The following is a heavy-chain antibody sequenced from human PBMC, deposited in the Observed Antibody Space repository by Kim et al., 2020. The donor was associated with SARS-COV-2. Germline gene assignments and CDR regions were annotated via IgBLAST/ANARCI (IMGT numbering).Heavy chain of an antibody. CDR2: INAGNGNT. V-gene: IGHV1-3*01. D-gene: IGHD1-26*01. CDR3: ARDRLMGVVGARWLDAFDI. Sequence: ASVKVSCKASGYTFTSYAMHWVRQAPGQRLEWMGWINAGNGNTKYSQKFQGRVTITRDTSASTAYMELSSLRSEDTAVYYCARDRLMGVVGARWLDAFDIWGQGTMVTVSS. J-gene: IGHJ3*02. CDR1: GYTFTSYA.